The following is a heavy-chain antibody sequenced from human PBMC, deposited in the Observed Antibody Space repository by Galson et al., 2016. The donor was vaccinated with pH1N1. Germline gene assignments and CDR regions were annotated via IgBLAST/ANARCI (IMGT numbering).Heavy chain of an antibody. CDR3: AKGPRGVVVVAATH. Sequence: SLRLSCAASGFTFSSYAMTWVRQAPGKGLEWVSGISDSGSSTYYADSVKGRFTISRDNSKNTVYLQMNSLRAEDTAVYYRAKGPRGVVVVAATHWGQGTLVTVSS. J-gene: IGHJ4*02. CDR1: GFTFSSYA. V-gene: IGHV3-23*01. D-gene: IGHD2-15*01. CDR2: ISDSGSST.